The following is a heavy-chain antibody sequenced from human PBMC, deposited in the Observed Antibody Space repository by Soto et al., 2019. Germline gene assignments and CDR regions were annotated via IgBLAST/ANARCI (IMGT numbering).Heavy chain of an antibody. J-gene: IGHJ5*02. CDR2: ISAYNDNT. D-gene: IGHD2-2*01. CDR1: GYTFTSYG. V-gene: IGHV1-18*01. Sequence: GASVKVSCKASGYTFTSYGISWVRQAPGQGLEWMGWISAYNDNTNYAQKLQGRVTMTTDTSTSTAYMELRSLRSDDTAVYYCAGYCSSTSCYDGHNWFDPWGQGTLVTAPQ. CDR3: AGYCSSTSCYDGHNWFDP.